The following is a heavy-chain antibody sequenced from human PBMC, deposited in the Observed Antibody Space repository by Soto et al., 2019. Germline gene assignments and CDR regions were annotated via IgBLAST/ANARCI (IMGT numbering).Heavy chain of an antibody. V-gene: IGHV3-53*01. CDR1: GFTVSSNY. D-gene: IGHD3-22*01. Sequence: GGSLRLSCAASGFTVSSNYMSWVRQAPGKGLDWVSVIYSGGSTYYADSVKGRFTISRDNSKNTLYLQMNSLRAEDTAVYYCASARAYYYDSSGYGGDYFDYWGQGTLVTVSS. CDR3: ASARAYYYDSSGYGGDYFDY. J-gene: IGHJ4*02. CDR2: IYSGGST.